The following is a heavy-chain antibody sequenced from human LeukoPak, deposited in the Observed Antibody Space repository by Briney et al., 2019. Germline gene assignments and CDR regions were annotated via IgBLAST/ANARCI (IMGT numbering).Heavy chain of an antibody. CDR2: IWYDGSNK. CDR1: GFTVSSNY. Sequence: PGGSLRLSCAASGFTVSSNYMSWVRQTPGKGLEWVAVIWYDGSNKYYADSVKGRVTISRDNSKNTLYLQMNSLRAEDTAVYYCATERAGTSGYIVFDNWGQGILVTVSS. J-gene: IGHJ4*02. V-gene: IGHV3-33*08. D-gene: IGHD1-1*01. CDR3: ATERAGTSGYIVFDN.